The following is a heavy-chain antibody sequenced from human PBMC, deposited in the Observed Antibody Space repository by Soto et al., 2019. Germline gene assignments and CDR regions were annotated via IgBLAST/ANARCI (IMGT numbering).Heavy chain of an antibody. CDR2: IYHSGST. J-gene: IGHJ5*02. D-gene: IGHD2-2*01. Sequence: SETLSLTCAVSGDSISSGGDAWSWIRQPPGKGLEWIGYIYHSGSTYYNPSLKSRVTISVDRSKNQFSLKLSSVTAADTTVYYCARVGSLYCSSTSCSGTWFDPWGQGTLVTVSS. CDR3: ARVGSLYCSSTSCSGTWFDP. V-gene: IGHV4-30-2*01. CDR1: GDSISSGGDA.